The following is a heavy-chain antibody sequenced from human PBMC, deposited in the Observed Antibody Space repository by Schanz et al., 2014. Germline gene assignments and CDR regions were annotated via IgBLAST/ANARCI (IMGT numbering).Heavy chain of an antibody. J-gene: IGHJ4*02. CDR1: GFSVGNKY. Sequence: EVQLVESGGGLVQPGGSLRLSCAASGFSVGNKYMNWVRQAPGKGLEWLSVISASGGDTYYADSVKGRFTISRDNSKNTLYLQMNSLRAEDTAVYFCAKIERNEDWGQGTLVTVSS. CDR2: ISASGGDT. D-gene: IGHD1-1*01. V-gene: IGHV3-23*04. CDR3: AKIERNED.